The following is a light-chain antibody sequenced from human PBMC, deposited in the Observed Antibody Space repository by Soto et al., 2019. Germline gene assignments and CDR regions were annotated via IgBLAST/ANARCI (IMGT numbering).Light chain of an antibody. CDR2: GAS. V-gene: IGKV3-20*01. J-gene: IGKJ3*01. CDR1: QSVSSSY. Sequence: EVVLTQSPVTLSLSPGERATLSCRASQSVSSSYLAWYQQKPGQAPRLLIYGASSRATGIPDRFSGSGSGADFTLTISRLEPEDFAVYYCQQYTTSPFTFGPGTKVDIK. CDR3: QQYTTSPFT.